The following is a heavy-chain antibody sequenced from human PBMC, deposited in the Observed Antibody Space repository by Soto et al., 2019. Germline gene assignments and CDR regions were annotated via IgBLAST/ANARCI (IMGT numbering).Heavy chain of an antibody. Sequence: SVKVSCKASGGTFSSYAISWVRQAPGQGLEWMGGIIPIFGTANYAQKFQGRVTITADESTSTAYMELSSLRSEDTAVYYWARGSLILASTPSYDFWSGSTPSWFDPWGQGTLVTVSS. CDR1: GGTFSSYA. CDR3: ARGSLILASTPSYDFWSGSTPSWFDP. V-gene: IGHV1-69*13. CDR2: IIPIFGTA. D-gene: IGHD3-3*01. J-gene: IGHJ5*02.